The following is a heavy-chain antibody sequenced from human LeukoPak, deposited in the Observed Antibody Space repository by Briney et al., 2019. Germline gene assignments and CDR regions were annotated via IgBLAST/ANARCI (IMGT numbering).Heavy chain of an antibody. D-gene: IGHD2-15*01. J-gene: IGHJ4*02. CDR3: ARVLRYCSGGSCPTPDRTFDY. CDR2: IYTSGST. Sequence: SETLSLTCTVSGGSISSGSYYWSWIRQPAGKGLEWIGRIYTSGSTNYNPSLKSRVTISVDTSKNQFSLKLSSVTAADTAVYYCARVLRYCSGGSCPTPDRTFDYWGQGTLVTVSS. CDR1: GGSISSGSYY. V-gene: IGHV4-61*02.